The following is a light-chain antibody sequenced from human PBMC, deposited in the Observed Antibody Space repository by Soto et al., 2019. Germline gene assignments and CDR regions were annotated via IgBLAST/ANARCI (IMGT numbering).Light chain of an antibody. J-gene: IGLJ2*01. CDR1: RSNIGAGYD. CDR2: DNS. V-gene: IGLV1-40*01. CDR3: HSYDVSLRPPA. Sequence: QSVLTQPPSLSGAPGQRVTISCTGSRSNIGAGYDVHWYQHLPGTAPKVLIFDNSNRPSGVPDRFSGSKSGTSASLAITGLQAEDEAVYYCHSYDVSLRPPAFGGGTQLTVL.